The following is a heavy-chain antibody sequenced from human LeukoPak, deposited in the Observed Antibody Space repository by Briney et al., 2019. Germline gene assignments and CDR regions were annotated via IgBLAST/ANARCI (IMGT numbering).Heavy chain of an antibody. J-gene: IGHJ4*02. CDR3: ARKTEFDY. Sequence: GGSLRLSCVASGFSFSRSWMHWVRQVPGKGLVWVSVITGDGSRTTYADSAKGRFTISRDNAKNTVYLQMNSLRAEDTAVYYCARKTEFDYWGQGTLVTVSS. CDR1: GFSFSRSW. CDR2: ITGDGSRT. V-gene: IGHV3-74*01.